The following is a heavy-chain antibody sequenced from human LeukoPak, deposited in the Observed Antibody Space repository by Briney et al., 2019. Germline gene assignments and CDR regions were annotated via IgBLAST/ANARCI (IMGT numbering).Heavy chain of an antibody. Sequence: GGSLRLSCAASGFTFSSYWMSWVRQAPGKGLEWVANIKQDGSEKYYVDSVKGRFTISRDNAKNSLYLQMNSLRAEDTAVYYCARDLDYYGSGSYYTDYWGQGTLVTVSS. CDR2: IKQDGSEK. V-gene: IGHV3-7*01. CDR3: ARDLDYYGSGSYYTDY. CDR1: GFTFSSYW. J-gene: IGHJ4*02. D-gene: IGHD3-10*01.